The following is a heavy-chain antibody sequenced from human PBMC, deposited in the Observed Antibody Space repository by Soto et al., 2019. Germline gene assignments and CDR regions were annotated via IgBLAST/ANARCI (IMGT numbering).Heavy chain of an antibody. D-gene: IGHD1-26*01. V-gene: IGHV4-39*01. CDR1: GGSISSTSYY. CDR2: IYYSGST. CDR3: ARRNSHRLNWFDP. J-gene: IGHJ5*02. Sequence: SETLSLTCTVSGGSISSTSYYWGWIRQPPGKGLEWIGTIYYSGSTFYSPSLKSRVTISVDTSKNQFSLRLSSVTAADTAVYYCARRNSHRLNWFDPCGPGTLVTVSS.